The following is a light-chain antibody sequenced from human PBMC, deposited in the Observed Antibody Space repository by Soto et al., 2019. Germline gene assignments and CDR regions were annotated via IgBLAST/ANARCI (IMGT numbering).Light chain of an antibody. CDR3: AIWDDSLNGFYV. CDR1: SSNIGSNT. Sequence: QSVLTQPPSASGTPGQRVTISCSGSSSNIGSNTVNWYQQLPVAAPKLLIYGNDQRPSGVSDRFSGSRSATSASLAISGLQPEDEADYYCAIWDDSLNGFYVFGIGTKLTVL. J-gene: IGLJ1*01. CDR2: GND. V-gene: IGLV1-44*01.